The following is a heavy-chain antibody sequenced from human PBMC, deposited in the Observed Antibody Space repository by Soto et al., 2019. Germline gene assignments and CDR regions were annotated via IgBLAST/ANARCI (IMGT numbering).Heavy chain of an antibody. V-gene: IGHV3-23*01. J-gene: IGHJ6*02. CDR3: AKDLHTSSSEWRYYFGMDV. CDR2: ITGTGGKT. D-gene: IGHD6-6*01. Sequence: PGGSLRLSCAASGFTFSSYAMSWVRQAPGKGLEWVSTITGTGGKTYYAGSVKGRFTISRDNSKNTMYLQINSLTAEDTAVYYCAKDLHTSSSEWRYYFGMDVWGQGTTVTVSS. CDR1: GFTFSSYA.